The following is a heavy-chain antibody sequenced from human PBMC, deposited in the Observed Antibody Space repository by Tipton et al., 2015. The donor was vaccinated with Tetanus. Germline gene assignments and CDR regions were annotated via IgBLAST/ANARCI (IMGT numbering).Heavy chain of an antibody. J-gene: IGHJ4*02. D-gene: IGHD1-26*01. V-gene: IGHV4-31*03. CDR3: ARDQARGARGWNYFDF. CDR1: GVSISGGRYY. CDR2: IYSSGST. Sequence: LSLTCTVSGVSISGGRYYWSWIRQRPGKGLEWIGDIYSSGSTYTDPSLKGRVTISVDTSKNQFSLRLNSVTAADTAVYYCARDQARGARGWNYFDFWGLGTLVTVSS.